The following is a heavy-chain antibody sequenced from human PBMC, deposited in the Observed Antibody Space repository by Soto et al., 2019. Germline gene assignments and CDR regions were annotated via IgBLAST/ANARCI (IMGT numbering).Heavy chain of an antibody. J-gene: IGHJ4*02. V-gene: IGHV3-48*01. CDR1: GFTFSSYS. CDR3: ARDSYRRLRFLDWPPPKYGYFDY. CDR2: ISSSSNTI. Sequence: GGSLRLSCAASGFTFSSYSMNWVRQAPGKGLEWVSYISSSSNTIYYPDSVKGRFTISRDNAKNSLYLQMNSLRAEDTAVYYCARDSYRRLRFLDWPPPKYGYFDYWGQGTLVTVSS. D-gene: IGHD3-3*01.